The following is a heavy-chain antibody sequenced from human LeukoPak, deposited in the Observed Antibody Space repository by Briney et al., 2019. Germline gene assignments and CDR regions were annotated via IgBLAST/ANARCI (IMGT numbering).Heavy chain of an antibody. J-gene: IGHJ4*02. CDR2: ISWNSGDI. Sequence: GGSLRLSCAASGFTFDDYGMHRVRQAPGKGLEWVSSISWNSGDIGYADSVKGRFTISRDNAKKSLYLQMNSLRAEDTALYYCAKGDFWSAYYYYFNYWGQGTLVTVSS. CDR1: GFTFDDYG. D-gene: IGHD3-3*01. V-gene: IGHV3-9*01. CDR3: AKGDFWSAYYYYFNY.